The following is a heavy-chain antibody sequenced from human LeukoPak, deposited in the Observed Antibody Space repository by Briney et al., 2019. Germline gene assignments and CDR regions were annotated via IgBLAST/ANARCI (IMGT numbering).Heavy chain of an antibody. D-gene: IGHD5-18*01. Sequence: ASVKVSCKASGYTFTGYYMHWVRQAPGQGLEGRGWINPNSGGTNYAQKLQGRVTMTRDTSISTAYMELSRLRSDDTAVYYCARGPKGYSYGSDDYWGQGTLVTVSS. J-gene: IGHJ4*02. V-gene: IGHV1-2*02. CDR3: ARGPKGYSYGSDDY. CDR2: INPNSGGT. CDR1: GYTFTGYY.